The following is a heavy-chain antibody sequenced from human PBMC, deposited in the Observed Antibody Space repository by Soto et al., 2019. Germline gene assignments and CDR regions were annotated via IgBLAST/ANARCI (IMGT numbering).Heavy chain of an antibody. D-gene: IGHD3-10*01. V-gene: IGHV4-30-4*01. CDR3: ARRMRDTAPHYYTWFDP. CDR2: IYYDGSA. J-gene: IGHJ5*02. CDR1: GGSINTADYY. Sequence: QVQLQESGPGLVKPSQTLSLTCTVSGGSINTADYYWSWIRQSPGKGLEWIVNIYYDGSAYPTPSLQSRVTASVDTSKNQFSLYLFSVTAADTAVYYCARRMRDTAPHYYTWFDPWGQGTLVTVSS.